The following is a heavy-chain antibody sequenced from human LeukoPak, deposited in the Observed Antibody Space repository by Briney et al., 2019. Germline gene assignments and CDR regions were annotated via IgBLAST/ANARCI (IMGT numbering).Heavy chain of an antibody. Sequence: PSETLSLTCAVYGGSFSGYHWTWIRQSPGKGLEWIGDINPSGSTYYNPSFKRRLTISVDTSKNQFSLKLRSVTAADTAVYYCARGRHDITMIVVVMTSVSYYLDVWGKGTTVTVS. D-gene: IGHD3-22*01. J-gene: IGHJ6*03. CDR2: INPSGST. CDR1: GGSFSGYH. V-gene: IGHV4-34*01. CDR3: ARGRHDITMIVVVMTSVSYYLDV.